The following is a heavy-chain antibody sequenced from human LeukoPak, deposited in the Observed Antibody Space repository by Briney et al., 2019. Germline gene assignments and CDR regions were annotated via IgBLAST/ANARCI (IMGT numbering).Heavy chain of an antibody. Sequence: SETLSLTCAVYGGSFSVYYWSGIGQPPAKGREWIGEINHSGRTNYNPSLKSRVTISVDTSKNQFSLKLGSVTAADTAVYYCARRRNSGWYYWGQGTLVTVSS. CDR3: ARRRNSGWYY. V-gene: IGHV4-34*01. CDR1: GGSFSVYY. D-gene: IGHD6-19*01. J-gene: IGHJ4*02. CDR2: INHSGRT.